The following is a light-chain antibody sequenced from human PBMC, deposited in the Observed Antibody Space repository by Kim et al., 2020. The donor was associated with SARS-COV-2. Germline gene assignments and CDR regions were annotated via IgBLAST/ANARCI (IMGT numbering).Light chain of an antibody. CDR1: QGVSSS. CDR3: QQYKKWPPDV. Sequence: EIVMTQSPATLSVSPGERATLSCRASQGVSSSLAWYQQRPGQAPRLLIYGASTRATGIPARFSGSGSGTEFTLTISSLQPEDFALYYCQQYKKWPPDVFGRGNKVE. V-gene: IGKV3-15*01. J-gene: IGKJ2*01. CDR2: GAS.